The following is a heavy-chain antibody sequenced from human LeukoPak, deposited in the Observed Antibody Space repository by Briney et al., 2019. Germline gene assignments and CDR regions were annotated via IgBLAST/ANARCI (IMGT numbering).Heavy chain of an antibody. D-gene: IGHD3-3*01. CDR1: GYTFTSYG. J-gene: IGHJ4*02. Sequence: PRASVKVSCKASGYTFTSYGISWVRQAPGQGLEWMGWISAYNGNTNYAQKLQGRVTMTTDTSTSTAYMELRSLKSDDTAVYYCARDRVVTIFGVVRPGADYWGQGTLVTVSS. V-gene: IGHV1-18*01. CDR3: ARDRVVTIFGVVRPGADY. CDR2: ISAYNGNT.